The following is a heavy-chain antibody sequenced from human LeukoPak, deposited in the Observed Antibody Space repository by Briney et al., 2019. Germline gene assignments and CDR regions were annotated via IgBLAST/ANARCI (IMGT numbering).Heavy chain of an antibody. CDR2: IYYSGST. CDR1: AGSISSTRYY. J-gene: IGHJ3*02. CDR3: ARQEVGVSSESFDI. D-gene: IGHD2-8*02. Sequence: SETLSLTCTVSAGSISSTRYYWGWIRQPPGKGLEWIGSIYYSGSTFYNPSLKSRATISVDTSKNQCALKLSSVTAADTAVYYCARQEVGVSSESFDIWGQGTMVTVSS. V-gene: IGHV4-39*01.